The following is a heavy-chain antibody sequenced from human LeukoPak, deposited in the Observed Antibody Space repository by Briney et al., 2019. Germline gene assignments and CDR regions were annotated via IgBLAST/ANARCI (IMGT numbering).Heavy chain of an antibody. CDR3: AREGTTVKRTFDY. V-gene: IGHV4-59*01. D-gene: IGHD4-17*01. CDR2: IYYSGST. J-gene: IGHJ4*03. Sequence: SETLSLTCSVSGGSITNYYWSWIRQPPGKGLEWIGYIYYSGSTNYNPSLKSRVTISVDTSKNQFSLKLSSVTAADTAVYYCAREGTTVKRTFDYWGQGTMVTVSS. CDR1: GGSITNYY.